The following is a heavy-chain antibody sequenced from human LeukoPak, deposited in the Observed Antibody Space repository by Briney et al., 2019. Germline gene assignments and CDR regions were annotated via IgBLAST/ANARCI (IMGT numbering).Heavy chain of an antibody. CDR3: ARGRDCSGGSCYFDS. CDR1: AFTFSSYW. Sequence: PGGSLRLSCVASAFTFSSYWMHWVRQPPGKGLRWVSRINSDESNTSYAASVNGPFTISRDNTKNTLYLEMNSLRPEDTAVYYCARGRDCSGGSCYFDSGVQGTLVTVSS. D-gene: IGHD2-15*01. J-gene: IGHJ4*02. V-gene: IGHV3-74*01. CDR2: INSDESNT.